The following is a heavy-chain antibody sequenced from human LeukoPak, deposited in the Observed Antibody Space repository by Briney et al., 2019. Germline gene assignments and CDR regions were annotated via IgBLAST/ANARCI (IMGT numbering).Heavy chain of an antibody. J-gene: IGHJ5*02. CDR2: IIPIFGTA. Sequence: GASVKVSCKASGGTFSSYAISWVRQAPGQGLEWMGGIIPIFGTANYAQKFQGRVTITADESTSTAYMELSSLRSEDTAFYYCARGEYSASPFDPWGQGTLVIVSS. D-gene: IGHD2/OR15-2a*01. V-gene: IGHV1-69*01. CDR3: ARGEYSASPFDP. CDR1: GGTFSSYA.